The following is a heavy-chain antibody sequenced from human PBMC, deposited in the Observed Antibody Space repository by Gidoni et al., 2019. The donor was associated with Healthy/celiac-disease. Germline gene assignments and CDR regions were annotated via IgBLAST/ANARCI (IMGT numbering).Heavy chain of an antibody. Sequence: EVQLVESGGGLVQPGRSLRLSCAASGFTFDDYAMHWVRHAPGKGLEWVSGISWNSGSIGDADSVKGRFTISRDNAKNSLYLQMNSLRAEDTALYYCAKGLHVEMATGYFDYWGQGTLVTVSS. D-gene: IGHD5-12*01. V-gene: IGHV3-9*01. J-gene: IGHJ4*02. CDR3: AKGLHVEMATGYFDY. CDR2: ISWNSGSI. CDR1: GFTFDDYA.